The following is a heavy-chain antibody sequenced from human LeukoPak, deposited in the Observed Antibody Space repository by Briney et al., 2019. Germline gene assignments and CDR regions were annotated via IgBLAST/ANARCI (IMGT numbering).Heavy chain of an antibody. D-gene: IGHD3-9*01. CDR3: ATSYYDILTGTIQYYFDY. V-gene: IGHV1-18*01. J-gene: IGHJ4*02. CDR2: ISAYNGNT. Sequence: VASVKVSCKASGGTFSSYAISWVRQAPGQGLEWMGWISAYNGNTNYAQKLQGRVTMTTDTSTSTAYMELRSLRSDDTAVYYCATSYYDILTGTIQYYFDYWGQGTLVTVSS. CDR1: GGTFSSYA.